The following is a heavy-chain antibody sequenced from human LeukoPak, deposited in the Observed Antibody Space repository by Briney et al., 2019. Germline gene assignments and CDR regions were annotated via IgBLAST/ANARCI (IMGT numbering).Heavy chain of an antibody. D-gene: IGHD3-22*01. CDR2: IIPIFGTA. CDR1: GGTFSSYA. CDR3: ARDYYYDSSGSHTDAFDV. Sequence: GASVKVSCKASGGTFSSYAISWVRQAPGQGLEWMGGIIPIFGTANYAQKFQGRVTITTDESTSTAYMELSSLRSEDTAVYYCARDYYYDSSGSHTDAFDVWGQGTMVTVSS. J-gene: IGHJ3*01. V-gene: IGHV1-69*05.